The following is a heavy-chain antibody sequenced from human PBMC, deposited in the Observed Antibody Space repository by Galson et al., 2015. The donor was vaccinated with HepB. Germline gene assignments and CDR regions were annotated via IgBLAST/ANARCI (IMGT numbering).Heavy chain of an antibody. D-gene: IGHD2-8*01. Sequence: ETLSLTCTVSGDSMSDSNFYWGWVRRPPEKGLEWIGNINYRGSTGYNPSLKSRVTLSVDTSKSQFSLSLSSVTAADTAVYYCARRRTNLNWFDPWGQGTLVIVSS. V-gene: IGHV4-39*01. CDR1: GDSMSDSNFY. CDR2: INYRGST. CDR3: ARRRTNLNWFDP. J-gene: IGHJ5*02.